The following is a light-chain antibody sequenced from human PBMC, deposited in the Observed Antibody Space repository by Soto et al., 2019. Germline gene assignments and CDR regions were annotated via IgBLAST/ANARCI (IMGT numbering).Light chain of an antibody. Sequence: QLVLTQSSSASASLGSSVKLTCTLSSGHSSYIIAWHQQQPGKAPRYLKKLEGSESYNKGSGIPDRFSGSSSGADRYLTISNLQSEDEADYYCETWDSNIHVFGGGTKVTVL. CDR2: LEGSESY. J-gene: IGLJ3*02. V-gene: IGLV4-60*03. CDR1: SGHSSYI. CDR3: ETWDSNIHV.